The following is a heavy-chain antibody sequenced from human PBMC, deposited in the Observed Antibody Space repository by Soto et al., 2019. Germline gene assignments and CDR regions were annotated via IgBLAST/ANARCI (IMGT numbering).Heavy chain of an antibody. Sequence: QVQLQQWGAGLLKPSETLSLTCAVYGGSFSGYYWIWIRQPPGKGLEWIGEINHSGSTNYNPSLKSRVTISVDTSKNQFSLKLSSVTAADTAVYYCARGRATVTTSGYYFDYWGQGTLVTVSS. V-gene: IGHV4-34*01. CDR1: GGSFSGYY. CDR3: ARGRATVTTSGYYFDY. CDR2: INHSGST. J-gene: IGHJ4*02. D-gene: IGHD4-17*01.